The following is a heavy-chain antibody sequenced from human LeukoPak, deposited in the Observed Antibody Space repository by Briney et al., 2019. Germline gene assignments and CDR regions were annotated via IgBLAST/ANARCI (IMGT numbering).Heavy chain of an antibody. V-gene: IGHV4-39*07. J-gene: IGHJ3*02. CDR3: AGSEPYQSGSCTYAFNI. CDR1: GGSISSSSFY. D-gene: IGHD3-10*01. CDR2: IHSSGGP. Sequence: PAETLSLTCIVSGGSISSSSFYWGWIRQPPGKGLEWIGSIHSSGGPYYNASLKSRIAISVNTSKNQFSLRLNSVTAADTAVYYCAGSEPYQSGSCTYAFNIWGQGTMVTVSS.